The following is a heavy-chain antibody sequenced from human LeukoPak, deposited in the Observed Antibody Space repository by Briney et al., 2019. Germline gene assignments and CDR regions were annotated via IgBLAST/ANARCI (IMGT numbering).Heavy chain of an antibody. CDR3: ARGQQWLEAFDY. D-gene: IGHD6-19*01. V-gene: IGHV1-2*02. CDR2: INPNSGVT. CDR1: GYTFTGYY. J-gene: IGHJ4*02. Sequence: WASVKVSCKASGYTFTGYYIHWVRQAPGQGLEWMGWINPNSGVTHYPQKFQGRVTMTRDTSIRTAYMEVSSLRSDDTAVYYCARGQQWLEAFDYWGLGTLVTVSS.